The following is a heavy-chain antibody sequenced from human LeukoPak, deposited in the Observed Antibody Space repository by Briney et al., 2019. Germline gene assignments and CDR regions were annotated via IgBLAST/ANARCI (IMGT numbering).Heavy chain of an antibody. D-gene: IGHD5-24*01. CDR2: ISTSSFG. CDR3: AKRTVGDAQQTYSFDY. Sequence: PGGSLRLSCSASGFTLSTHAMSWVRQVPGQGLEWVSAISTSSFGYYADSVRGRFTISRDNSKNTLYLQMNSLRADDTAVYYCAKRTVGDAQQTYSFDYWGQGTLVTVSS. CDR1: GFTLSTHA. V-gene: IGHV3-23*01. J-gene: IGHJ4*02.